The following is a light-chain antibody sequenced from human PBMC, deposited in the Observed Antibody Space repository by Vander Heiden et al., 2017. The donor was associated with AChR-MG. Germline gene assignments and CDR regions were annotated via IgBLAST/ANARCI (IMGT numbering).Light chain of an antibody. CDR3: SSYTSSSTVV. V-gene: IGLV2-14*03. J-gene: IGLJ2*01. CDR1: SVDVGGYNY. Sequence: QSALTQPASVSGSPGQSITISCTGTSVDVGGYNYGAWYQQHPGKATNLMIYDVSNRPSGVSNRFSGSKSGNTASLTISGLQAEDEADYYCSSYTSSSTVVFGGGTKLTVL. CDR2: DVS.